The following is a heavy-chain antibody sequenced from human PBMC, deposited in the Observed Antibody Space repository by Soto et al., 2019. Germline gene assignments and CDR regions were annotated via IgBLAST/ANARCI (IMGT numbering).Heavy chain of an antibody. Sequence: QVQLVESGGGVVQPGRSLRLSCAASGFTFSSYGMHWVRQAPGKGLEWVAVISYDGSNKYYADSVKGRFTISRDNSKNTLYLQMNSLRAEDTDVYYCAKARTTILTGTNELSGYWGQGTLVTVSS. V-gene: IGHV3-30*18. CDR1: GFTFSSYG. D-gene: IGHD1-7*01. J-gene: IGHJ4*02. CDR3: AKARTTILTGTNELSGY. CDR2: ISYDGSNK.